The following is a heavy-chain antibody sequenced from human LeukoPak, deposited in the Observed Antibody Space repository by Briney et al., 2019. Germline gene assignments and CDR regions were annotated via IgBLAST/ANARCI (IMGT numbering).Heavy chain of an antibody. CDR3: AGSNYGDYGDY. D-gene: IGHD4-17*01. J-gene: IGHJ4*02. V-gene: IGHV1-46*02. CDR1: GCTFNSYG. Sequence: AASVKVSCKASGCTFNSYGITWVRQAPGQGLEWMGIINPSGGSTSYAQKFQGRVTMTRDTSTSTVYMELSSLRSEDTAVYYCAGSNYGDYGDYWGQGTLVTVSS. CDR2: INPSGGST.